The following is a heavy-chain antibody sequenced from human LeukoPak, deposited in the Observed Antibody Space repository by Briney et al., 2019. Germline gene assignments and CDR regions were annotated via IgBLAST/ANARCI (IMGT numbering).Heavy chain of an antibody. CDR1: GFTFSSYA. V-gene: IGHV3-23*01. Sequence: GGSLRLSCAASGFTFSSYAMGWVRHAPGKGLEWVSAISGSGGSTYYADSVKGRFTISRDNSKNTLYLQMNSLRAEDTAVYYCAKGYTYYDILTGYYRSYAFDIWGQGTMVTVSS. CDR3: AKGYTYYDILTGYYRSYAFDI. CDR2: ISGSGGST. J-gene: IGHJ3*02. D-gene: IGHD3-9*01.